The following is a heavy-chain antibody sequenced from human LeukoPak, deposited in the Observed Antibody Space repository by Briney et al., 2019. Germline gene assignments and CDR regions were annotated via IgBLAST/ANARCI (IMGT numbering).Heavy chain of an antibody. CDR3: ARLSAAAAFDY. J-gene: IGHJ4*02. D-gene: IGHD2-15*01. CDR2: IYPGGSDT. CDR1: GYSITSYW. Sequence: GESLKISCKGSGYSITSYWIGWLRQMPGKVLEWRGIIYPGGSDTRYRPSFQGQVTISADTYISTAYVQGSSLKASDTDMYYCARLSAAAAFDYWGQGTLVTVPS. V-gene: IGHV5-51*01.